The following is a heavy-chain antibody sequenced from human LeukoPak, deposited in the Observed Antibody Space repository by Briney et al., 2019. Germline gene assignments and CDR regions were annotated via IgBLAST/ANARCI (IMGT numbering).Heavy chain of an antibody. CDR3: ARGRDSSSWYPRTKNYYMDV. CDR2: INHSGST. D-gene: IGHD6-13*01. J-gene: IGHJ6*03. CDR1: GGSFSGYY. V-gene: IGHV4-34*01. Sequence: KPSETLSLTRAVYGGSFSGYYWSWIRQPPGKGLEWIGEINHSGSTNYNPSLKSRVTISVDTSKNQFSLKLSSVTAADTAVYYCARGRDSSSWYPRTKNYYMDVWGKGTTVTVSS.